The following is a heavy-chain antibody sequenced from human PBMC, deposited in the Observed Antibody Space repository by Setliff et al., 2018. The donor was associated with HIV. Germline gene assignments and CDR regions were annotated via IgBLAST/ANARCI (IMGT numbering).Heavy chain of an antibody. V-gene: IGHV3-48*01. D-gene: IGHD6-13*01. Sequence: TGGSLRLSCAASGFTFSSYAMSWVRQAPGKGLEWVSFVTGDGRTKKDADSVRGRFTISRDNAKSSLYLQMSSLRAEDTAVYYCVKGYTSTWGPFDYWGQGTLVTVSS. CDR2: VTGDGRTK. J-gene: IGHJ4*02. CDR3: VKGYTSTWGPFDY. CDR1: GFTFSSYA.